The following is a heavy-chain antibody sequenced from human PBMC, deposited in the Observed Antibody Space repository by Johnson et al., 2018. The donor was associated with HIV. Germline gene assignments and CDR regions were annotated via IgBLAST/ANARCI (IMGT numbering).Heavy chain of an antibody. J-gene: IGHJ3*02. CDR2: IWYDGSDK. CDR3: ARGYSGSDDAFDI. Sequence: QVQLVESGGGVVQPGRSLRLSCAASGFTFSSYGMHWVRQAPGKGLEWVAVIWYDGSDKYFADSVKGRFTIFRANSKNTLYLQMNSLRAEDTAVYYCARGYSGSDDAFDIWGQGTMVTVSS. CDR1: GFTFSSYG. D-gene: IGHD1-26*01. V-gene: IGHV3-33*01.